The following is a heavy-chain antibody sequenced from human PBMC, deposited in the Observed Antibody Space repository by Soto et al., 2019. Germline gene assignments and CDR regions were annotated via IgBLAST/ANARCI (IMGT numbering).Heavy chain of an antibody. V-gene: IGHV3-30-3*01. CDR2: ISYDGSNK. CDR1: GFTFSSYA. Sequence: QVQLVESGGGGVQPGRSLRLSCAASGFTFSSYAMHWVRQAPGKGLEWVAVISYDGSNKYYADSVKGRFTISRDNSKNTLYLQMNSLRAEDTAVYYCARDKSEGFDYWGQGTLVTVSS. J-gene: IGHJ4*02. CDR3: ARDKSEGFDY.